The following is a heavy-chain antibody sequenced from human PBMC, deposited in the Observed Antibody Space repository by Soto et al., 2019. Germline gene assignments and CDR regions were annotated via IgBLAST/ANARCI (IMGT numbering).Heavy chain of an antibody. D-gene: IGHD6-19*01. CDR2: SSGSGKTI. Sequence: QVQLVESGGCLVRPGGSLRLSCAASGFTFSVYYMSWIRQAPGKGLEWVSHSSGSGKTIYYADSVKGRFSISRDNAERSLYLQMNSLRGEDTAVYFCARDGGRGWDLDNWGQGTLVTVSS. CDR3: ARDGGRGWDLDN. J-gene: IGHJ4*02. CDR1: GFTFSVYY. V-gene: IGHV3-11*01.